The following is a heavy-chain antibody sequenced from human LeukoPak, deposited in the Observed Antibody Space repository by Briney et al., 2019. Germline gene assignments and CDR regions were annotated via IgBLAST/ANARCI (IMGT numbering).Heavy chain of an antibody. CDR2: NYWDDEK. J-gene: IGHJ4*02. V-gene: IGHV2-5*02. D-gene: IGHD1/OR15-1a*01. CDR3: AHRRPGHLTGWDNSYFDN. Sequence: SGPTLVNPTQTLTLTCTFSGFSLYSSGLGVGWIRQPPGKAMEWLAVNYWDDEKRYNPPLRSRLTMSKDASKSQVFLVMSNMDPVDTATYYCAHRRPGHLTGWDNSYFDNWGPGTLVTVSS. CDR1: GFSLYSSGLG.